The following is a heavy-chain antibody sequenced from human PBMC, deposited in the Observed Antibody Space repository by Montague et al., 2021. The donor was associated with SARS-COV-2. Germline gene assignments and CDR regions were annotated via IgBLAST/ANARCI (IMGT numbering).Heavy chain of an antibody. Sequence: SETLSLTCAVYGGSFSGYYWRWIRQPPGKGLEWIGEINHSGSTNYNPSLKSRDTISVDTSKKQFSLRLNSVTAADTAVYYCATVQKVSLIIMFRSGWFDPWGQGTLVTVSS. J-gene: IGHJ5*02. CDR3: ATVQKVSLIIMFRSGWFDP. V-gene: IGHV4-34*01. CDR2: INHSGST. CDR1: GGSFSGYY. D-gene: IGHD3-22*01.